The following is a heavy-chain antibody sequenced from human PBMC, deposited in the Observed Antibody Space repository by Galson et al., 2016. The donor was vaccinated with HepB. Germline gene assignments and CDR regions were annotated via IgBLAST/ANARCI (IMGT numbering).Heavy chain of an antibody. CDR3: ARVSGQWVGVPAAKVYFDF. V-gene: IGHV3-30-3*01. Sequence: SLRLSCAASGFTFSSYAIHWVRQAPGKGLEWVAVISSDGYNKYYADSVKGRFTISRDNSKNTLYLQMDSLRAEDTALFYCARVSGQWVGVPAAKVYFDFWGQGTMVTVS. CDR2: ISSDGYNK. J-gene: IGHJ3*01. D-gene: IGHD2-2*01. CDR1: GFTFSSYA.